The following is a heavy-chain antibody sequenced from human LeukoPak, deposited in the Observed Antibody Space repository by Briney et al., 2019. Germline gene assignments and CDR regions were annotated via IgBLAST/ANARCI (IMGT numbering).Heavy chain of an antibody. CDR2: IYYIGST. J-gene: IGHJ6*03. V-gene: IGHV4-39*07. Sequence: NPSETLSLTCAVSGGSISSSSHYWGWIRQPPGKGLEWIGSIYYIGSTYYNPSLKSRVTISVDTSKNQFSLKLSSVTAADTAAYYYARDYRSIAAAGRSYYYMDVWGKGTTVTVSS. D-gene: IGHD6-13*01. CDR3: ARDYRSIAAAGRSYYYMDV. CDR1: GGSISSSSHY.